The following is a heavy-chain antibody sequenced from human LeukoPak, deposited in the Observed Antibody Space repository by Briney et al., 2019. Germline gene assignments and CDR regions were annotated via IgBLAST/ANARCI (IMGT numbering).Heavy chain of an antibody. CDR1: GFTLSSYA. CDR2: ISAGGGST. Sequence: GGSLRLSCAASGFTLSSYALSWVRQAPGKGLEWVSVISAGGGSTYYVDSVKGRFTISRDNSKNTVYLQMISLRAEDAAVYYCAKEHDSTGYSYTWFDPRGQGTLVTVSS. D-gene: IGHD3-22*01. CDR3: AKEHDSTGYSYTWFDP. J-gene: IGHJ5*02. V-gene: IGHV3-23*01.